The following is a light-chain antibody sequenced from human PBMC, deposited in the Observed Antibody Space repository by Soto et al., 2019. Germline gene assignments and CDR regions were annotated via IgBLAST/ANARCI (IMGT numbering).Light chain of an antibody. CDR3: QHRSNWPPAWT. CDR2: DES. Sequence: EIVLTQSPATLSLSPGERATLSCRASESVSSYLAWYQQKPGQAPRLLIYDESTRATGIPARFIGSGSGTAFTITIGSLEPEDFTVYFSQHRSNWPPAWTFGHGTKVEIK. CDR1: ESVSSY. V-gene: IGKV3-11*01. J-gene: IGKJ1*01.